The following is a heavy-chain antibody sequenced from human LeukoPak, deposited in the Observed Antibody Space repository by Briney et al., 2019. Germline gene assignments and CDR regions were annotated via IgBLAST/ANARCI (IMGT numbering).Heavy chain of an antibody. CDR3: AKVQQWLTGYFDY. Sequence: PGGSLRLSCAASGFTFSSYAMSWVRQAPGKGLEWVSAISGSGGSTYYADSVKGRFTMSRDNSKNTLYLQMNSLRAEDTAVYYCAKVQQWLTGYFDYWGQGTLVTVSS. CDR2: ISGSGGST. V-gene: IGHV3-23*01. CDR1: GFTFSSYA. D-gene: IGHD6-19*01. J-gene: IGHJ4*02.